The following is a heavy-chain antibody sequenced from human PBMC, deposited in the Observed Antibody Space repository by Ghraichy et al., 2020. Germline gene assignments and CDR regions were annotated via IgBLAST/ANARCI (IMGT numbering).Heavy chain of an antibody. J-gene: IGHJ4*02. Sequence: SETLSLTCTVSGGSISSSSYYWGWIRQPPGKGLEWIGSIYYSGSTYYNPSLKSRVTISVDTSKNQFSLKLSSVTAADTAVYYCARHTNVLRYFDWLPGGLDYWGQGTLVTVSS. CDR2: IYYSGST. V-gene: IGHV4-39*01. CDR3: ARHTNVLRYFDWLPGGLDY. CDR1: GGSISSSSYY. D-gene: IGHD3-9*01.